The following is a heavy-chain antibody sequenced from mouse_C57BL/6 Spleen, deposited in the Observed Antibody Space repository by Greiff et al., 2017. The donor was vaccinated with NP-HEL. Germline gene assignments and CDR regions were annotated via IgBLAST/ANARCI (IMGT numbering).Heavy chain of an antibody. V-gene: IGHV1-82*01. CDR2: IYPGDGDT. CDR1: GYAFSSSW. CDR3: ARGDGYYGIAY. J-gene: IGHJ3*01. D-gene: IGHD2-3*01. Sequence: VQLQQSGPELVKPGASVKISCKASGYAFSSSWMNWVKQRPGKGLEWIGRIYPGDGDTNYNGKFKGKATLTADKSSSTAYMQLSSLTSEDSAVYFCARGDGYYGIAYWGQGTLVTVSA.